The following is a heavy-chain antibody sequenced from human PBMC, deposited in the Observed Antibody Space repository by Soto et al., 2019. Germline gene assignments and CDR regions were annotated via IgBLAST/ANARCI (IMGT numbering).Heavy chain of an antibody. J-gene: IGHJ3*02. D-gene: IGHD6-19*01. CDR3: AKDIMALAGRDAFYI. CDR2: ISWNRGSI. CDR1: GFTFDDYA. Sequence: GGSLRLFCAASGFTFDDYAMNWVRQAPGKGLEWVSGISWNRGSIGYADSVKGRFTISRDNAKNSLYLQMNSLRAEDTALYYCAKDIMALAGRDAFYIWGQGTMVPFSS. V-gene: IGHV3-9*01.